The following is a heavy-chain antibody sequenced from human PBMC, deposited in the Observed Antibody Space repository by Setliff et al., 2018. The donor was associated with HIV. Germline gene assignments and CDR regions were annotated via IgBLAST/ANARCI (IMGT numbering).Heavy chain of an antibody. CDR1: GFTFSTYW. J-gene: IGHJ4*02. CDR2: IRYDGSYK. CDR3: VRGPQFRPH. Sequence: GGSLRLSCAASGFTFSTYWMIWVRRAPGKGLEWVAFIRYDGSYKFYADSVKGRFTISRDNAKNTLYLQMNRLRAEDTAVYYCVRGPQFRPHWGQGTLVTVSS. V-gene: IGHV3-30*02.